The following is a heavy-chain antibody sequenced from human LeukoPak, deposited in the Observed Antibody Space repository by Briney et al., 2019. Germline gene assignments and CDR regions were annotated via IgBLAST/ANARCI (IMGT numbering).Heavy chain of an antibody. CDR3: AKLSGYPGAY. D-gene: IGHD3-22*01. Sequence: GGSLRLSCAASGFTFSSYAMSWVRQAPGKGLEWVSDITGGGGSTYYADSVKGRFTISRDNSKNTLYLQMNSLRAEDTAVYFCAKLSGYPGAYWGQGTQVTVSS. CDR1: GFTFSSYA. V-gene: IGHV3-23*01. J-gene: IGHJ4*02. CDR2: ITGGGGST.